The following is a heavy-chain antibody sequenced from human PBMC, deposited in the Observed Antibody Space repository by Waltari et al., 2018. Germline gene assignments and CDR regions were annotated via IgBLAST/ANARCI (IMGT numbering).Heavy chain of an antibody. Sequence: EVPLFESGGGLVQPGGSLRLSCAASSFTFSTYTMAWVRQAPGKGLEWVSHIRNNGETTAYADSVKGRFTISRDNSKNMLYLHMYSLRVEDTAVYYCVKSGWRGDFFDFWGQGTPVTVSS. CDR3: VKSGWRGDFFDF. J-gene: IGHJ4*02. V-gene: IGHV3-23*01. CDR2: IRNNGETT. CDR1: SFTFSTYT. D-gene: IGHD6-19*01.